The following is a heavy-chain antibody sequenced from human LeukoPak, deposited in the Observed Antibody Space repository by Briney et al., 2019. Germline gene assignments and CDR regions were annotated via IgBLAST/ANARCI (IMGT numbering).Heavy chain of an antibody. CDR3: ARATTRRIAARPNSWFDP. D-gene: IGHD6-6*01. CDR1: GGSFSGYY. J-gene: IGHJ5*02. Sequence: SETLSLTCAVYGGSFSGYYWSWIRQPPGKGLEWIGEINHSGSTNYNPSLKSRVTISVDTSKNQFSLKLSSVTAADTAVYYCARATTRRIAARPNSWFDPWGQGTLVTVSS. V-gene: IGHV4-34*01. CDR2: INHSGST.